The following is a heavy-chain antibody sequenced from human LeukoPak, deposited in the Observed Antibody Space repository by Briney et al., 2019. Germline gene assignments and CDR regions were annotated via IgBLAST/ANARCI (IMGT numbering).Heavy chain of an antibody. Sequence: GESLKISCKGSGYSFTSYWIGWVRQMPGKGLEWMGIIYPGDSDTRYSPSFQGQVTISADKSISTAYLQWSSLEASDTAMYYCARRVRADYGDYGQKVYYYYYYMDVWGKGTTVTVSS. J-gene: IGHJ6*03. CDR1: GYSFTSYW. CDR3: ARRVRADYGDYGQKVYYYYYYMDV. CDR2: IYPGDSDT. D-gene: IGHD4-17*01. V-gene: IGHV5-51*01.